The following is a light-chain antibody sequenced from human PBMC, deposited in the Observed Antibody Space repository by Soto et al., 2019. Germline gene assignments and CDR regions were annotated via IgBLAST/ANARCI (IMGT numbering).Light chain of an antibody. V-gene: IGLV2-23*02. CDR2: EVT. CDR3: CSYVHTNTLV. J-gene: IGLJ3*02. CDR1: SSDFGTYKL. Sequence: QSALTRPASVSGSPGQSITISCTETSSDFGTYKLVSWYQQNPGKAPKLMIYEVTKRPSGVSNRFSGSQSGNTASLTISGLKAEDEADYYCCSYVHTNTLVFGGGTKLTVL.